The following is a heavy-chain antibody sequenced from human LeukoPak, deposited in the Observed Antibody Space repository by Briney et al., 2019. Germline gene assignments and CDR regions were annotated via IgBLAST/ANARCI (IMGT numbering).Heavy chain of an antibody. CDR3: ARATDSSGYYSQPNWFDP. CDR2: MNPNSGNT. J-gene: IGHJ5*02. Sequence: ASVKVSCKASGYTFTSYDINWVRQATGQGLEWMGWMNPNSGNTGYAQKLQGRVTITRNTSISTAYMELSSLRSEDMAVYYCARATDSSGYYSQPNWFDPWGQGTLVTVSS. V-gene: IGHV1-8*03. CDR1: GYTFTSYD. D-gene: IGHD3-22*01.